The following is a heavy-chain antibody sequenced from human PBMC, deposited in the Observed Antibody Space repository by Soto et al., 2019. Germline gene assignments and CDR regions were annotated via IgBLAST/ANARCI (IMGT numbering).Heavy chain of an antibody. D-gene: IGHD1-1*01. V-gene: IGHV3-30*18. CDR2: ISAGGNTK. CDR1: GFTLSNIG. Sequence: QVQLVESGGGVVQPGTSLRLACAASGFTLSNIGMQWVRQAPGKGLEWVAVISAGGNTKYYADSVKGRFTISRDNSKNTLVLQMNSLRTEDTAVYYCAKESVGERYAAYFDLWGQGTLVTVSA. J-gene: IGHJ4*02. CDR3: AKESVGERYAAYFDL.